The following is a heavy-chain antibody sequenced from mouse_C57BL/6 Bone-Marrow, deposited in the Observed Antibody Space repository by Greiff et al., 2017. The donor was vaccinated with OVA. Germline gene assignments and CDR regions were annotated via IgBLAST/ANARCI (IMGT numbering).Heavy chain of an antibody. V-gene: IGHV7-3*01. CDR3: ARYKGYFDV. CDR2: IRNKANGYTT. CDR1: GFTFTDYY. J-gene: IGHJ1*03. Sequence: EVMLVESGGGLVQPGGSLSLSCAASGFTFTDYYMSWVRQPPGKALEWLGFIRNKANGYTTEYSASVKGRFTISRDTSKSILYLQMNALGAEDSATYYCARYKGYFDVWGTGTTLTVSS.